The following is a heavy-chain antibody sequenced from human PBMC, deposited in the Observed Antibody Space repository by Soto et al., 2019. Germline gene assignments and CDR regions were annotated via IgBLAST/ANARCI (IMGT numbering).Heavy chain of an antibody. D-gene: IGHD2-15*01. CDR2: IIPIFGAA. Sequence: ASVKVSCKASGGTFSTYAISWVRQAPGQGLEWMGGIIPIFGAANYAQKFQDRVTLIADESTSTAYMELSSLRSEDTAVYYCARASRDCSGGSCSPLPTAEYFLHWGQGTLVTVSS. V-gene: IGHV1-69*13. CDR3: ARASRDCSGGSCSPLPTAEYFLH. CDR1: GGTFSTYA. J-gene: IGHJ1*01.